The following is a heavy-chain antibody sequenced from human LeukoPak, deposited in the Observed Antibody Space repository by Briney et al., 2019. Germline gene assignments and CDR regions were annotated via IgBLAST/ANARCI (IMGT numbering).Heavy chain of an antibody. Sequence: SETLSLTCAVYGGSFSGYYWSWIRQPPGKGLEWIGEINHSGSTNYNPSLKSRVTISVDTSKNQFSLKLSSVTAADTAVYYCARRSPAEKYDYVWGSYRLNWFDPWGQGTLVTVSS. CDR3: ARRSPAEKYDYVWGSYRLNWFDP. CDR2: INHSGST. D-gene: IGHD3-16*02. J-gene: IGHJ5*02. CDR1: GGSFSGYY. V-gene: IGHV4-34*01.